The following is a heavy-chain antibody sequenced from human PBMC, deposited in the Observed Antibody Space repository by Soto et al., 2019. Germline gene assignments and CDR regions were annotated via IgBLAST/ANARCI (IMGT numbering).Heavy chain of an antibody. CDR1: GGAISGYY. CDR2: IYSSGST. CDR3: ARGQRFSDWFDP. D-gene: IGHD3-3*01. J-gene: IGHJ5*02. V-gene: IGHV4-4*07. Sequence: SETLSLTCTVTGGAISGYYWTWIRQSDGEGLEWIGRIYSSGSTNYNPSLKSRVTISLDTSMNYFSLRLSSVTAADTAVYYCARGQRFSDWFDPWGQGTLVTVS.